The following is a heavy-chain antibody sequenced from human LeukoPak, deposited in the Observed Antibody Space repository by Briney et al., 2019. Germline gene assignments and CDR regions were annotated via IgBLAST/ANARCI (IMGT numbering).Heavy chain of an antibody. J-gene: IGHJ4*02. CDR3: ARDRRYCGGGSCYFDYFFDY. CDR2: ISYDGSIN. Sequence: GGSLRLSCAASGLTFNSYAVHWVRQAPGKGLEWVAVISYDGSINFYADSVKGRFTISRDNSKTTLYLQMNSLRPEDTALYVCARDRRYCGGGSCYFDYFFDYWGQGTLVTVSS. D-gene: IGHD2-15*01. CDR1: GLTFNSYA. V-gene: IGHV3-30-3*01.